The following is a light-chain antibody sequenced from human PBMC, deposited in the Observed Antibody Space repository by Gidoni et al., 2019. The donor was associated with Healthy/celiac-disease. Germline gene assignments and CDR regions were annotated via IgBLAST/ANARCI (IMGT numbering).Light chain of an antibody. CDR2: GAS. V-gene: IGKV3-20*01. CDR1: QSVSSSY. Sequence: LTQSPGTLSLSPGERATLSCRASQSVSSSYLACYQQKPGQAPRLLIYGASSRATGIPDRFSGSGSGTDFTLTISRLEPEDFAVYYCQQYGSSPPYTFGQGTKLEIK. J-gene: IGKJ2*01. CDR3: QQYGSSPPYT.